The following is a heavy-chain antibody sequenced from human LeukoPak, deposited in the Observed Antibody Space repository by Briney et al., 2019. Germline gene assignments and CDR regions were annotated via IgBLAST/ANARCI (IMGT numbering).Heavy chain of an antibody. D-gene: IGHD1-26*01. V-gene: IGHV1-18*01. CDR3: ARDQVVGATAGTFDV. J-gene: IGHJ4*02. Sequence: ASVKVSCKVSGYTFTSFGISWVRQAPGQGLEWMGSISAYNGNTNYAQKLQGRVTMTTDTSTSTAYMELESLRSDATAVYYCARDQVVGATAGTFDVWGQGTLVTVSS. CDR2: ISAYNGNT. CDR1: GYTFTSFG.